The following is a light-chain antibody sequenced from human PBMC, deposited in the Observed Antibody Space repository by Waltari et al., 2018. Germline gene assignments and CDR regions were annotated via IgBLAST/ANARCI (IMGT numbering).Light chain of an antibody. V-gene: IGLV2-23*01. CDR2: EGS. J-gene: IGLJ3*02. CDR3: CSYAGSNWV. CDR1: SSDGGSYDL. Sequence: QSALTQPASVSGSPGPSITIPCTATSSDGGSYDLVSWYQQHPGRAPKLMIYEGSKRPSGVSNRFSGSKSGNTASLTISGLQAEDEADYYCCSYAGSNWVFGGGTKLTVL.